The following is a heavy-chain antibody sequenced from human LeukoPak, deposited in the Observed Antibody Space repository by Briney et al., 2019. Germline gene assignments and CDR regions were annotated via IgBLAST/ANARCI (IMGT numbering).Heavy chain of an antibody. CDR1: GYTFTGYY. V-gene: IGHV1-2*02. CDR2: INTRSGDT. J-gene: IGHJ4*02. D-gene: IGHD6-19*01. CDR3: ARDSGRGWYEFR. Sequence: ASVKVSCKASGYTFTGYYIHWVRQAPGQGLEWMGWINTRSGDTEYSQEFQGRVTISRDIAESTASMELRSLRSDDMGVYYCARDSGRGWYEFRWGQGTLVTVSS.